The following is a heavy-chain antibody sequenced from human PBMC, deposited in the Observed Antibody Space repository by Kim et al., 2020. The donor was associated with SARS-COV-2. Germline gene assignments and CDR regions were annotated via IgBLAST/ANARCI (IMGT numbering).Heavy chain of an antibody. CDR1: GGSISSTSYY. CDR2: IYYTGST. D-gene: IGHD2-2*01. CDR3: ARHAPFCSSSNCYVPN. J-gene: IGHJ4*02. V-gene: IGHV4-39*01. Sequence: SETLSLTCTVSGGSISSTSYYWGWIRQPPGKGLEWIGNIYYTGSTYYSPSLRSRVTISVDTSKNQFSLKLSSVTATDTAVYYCARHAPFCSSSNCYVPNWGQGTLVTVSS.